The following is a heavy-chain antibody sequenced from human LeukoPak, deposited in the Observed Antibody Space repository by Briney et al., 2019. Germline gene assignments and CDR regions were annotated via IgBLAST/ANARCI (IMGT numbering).Heavy chain of an antibody. D-gene: IGHD1-1*01. CDR1: GGSISSYY. J-gene: IGHJ6*02. Sequence: SETLSLTCTVSGGSISSYYWSWIRQPPGKGLEWIGYIQYNGRTNYNPSLKSRVTISVDTSKNQFSLRLNSVTAADTAVYYCTSLSTLRGVDVWGQGTTVIVSS. CDR3: TSLSTLRGVDV. CDR2: IQYNGRT. V-gene: IGHV4-59*01.